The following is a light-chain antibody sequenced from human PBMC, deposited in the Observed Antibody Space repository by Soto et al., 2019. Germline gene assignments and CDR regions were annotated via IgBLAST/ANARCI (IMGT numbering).Light chain of an antibody. CDR3: QQYGSSPFT. CDR1: QSVSSSY. J-gene: IGKJ4*01. CDR2: GAS. V-gene: IGKV3-20*01. Sequence: EIVLTQSPGTLSLSPGERATLSSRASQSVSSSYLAWYQQKPGQAPRLLIYGASSRATDIPDRFSGSGSGTDFTLTISRLEPEDFAVYYCQQYGSSPFTFGGGTKVEIK.